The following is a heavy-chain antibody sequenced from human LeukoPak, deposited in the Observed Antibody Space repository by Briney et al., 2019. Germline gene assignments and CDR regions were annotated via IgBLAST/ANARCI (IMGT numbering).Heavy chain of an antibody. D-gene: IGHD3-3*01. CDR3: ARVPPRFLEPFDY. J-gene: IGHJ4*02. Sequence: SETLSLTCAVYGGSFSGYYWSWIRQPPGKGLEWIGEINHSGGTNYNPSLKSRVTISVDTSKNQFSLKLSSVTAADTAVYYCARVPPRFLEPFDYWGQGTLVTVSS. V-gene: IGHV4-34*01. CDR1: GGSFSGYY. CDR2: INHSGGT.